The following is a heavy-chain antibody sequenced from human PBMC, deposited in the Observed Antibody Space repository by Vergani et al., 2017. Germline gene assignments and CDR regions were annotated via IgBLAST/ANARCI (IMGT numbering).Heavy chain of an antibody. D-gene: IGHD2-21*01. CDR3: GRDGGEYDKDALDV. Sequence: QVQLQESGPGLVKPSETLSLTCTVSAYSISSGYYWAWVRQPPGKGLEWIVSIYHSGNTYYNPSLRSRAIMSVDASKKQFSLKLTSVTAADTAVYYCGRDGGEYDKDALDVWGQGTKVTVTS. J-gene: IGHJ3*01. V-gene: IGHV4-38-2*02. CDR1: AYSISSGYY. CDR2: IYHSGNT.